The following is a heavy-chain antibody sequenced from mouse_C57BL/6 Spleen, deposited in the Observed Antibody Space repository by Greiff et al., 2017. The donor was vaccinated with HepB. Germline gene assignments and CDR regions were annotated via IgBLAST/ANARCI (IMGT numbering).Heavy chain of an antibody. CDR2: ISYDGSN. D-gene: IGHD1-1*01. J-gene: IGHJ2*01. CDR3: ARGGTTVDLDY. Sequence: ESGPGLVKPSQSLSLTCSVTGYSITSGYYWNWIRQFPGNKLEWMGYISYDGSNNYNPSLKNRISITRDTSKNQFFLKLNSVTTEDTATYYCARGGTTVDLDYWGQGTTLTVSS. CDR1: GYSITSGYY. V-gene: IGHV3-6*01.